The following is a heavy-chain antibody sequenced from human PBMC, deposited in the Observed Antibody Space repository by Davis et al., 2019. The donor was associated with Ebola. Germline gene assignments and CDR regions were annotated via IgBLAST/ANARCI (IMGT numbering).Heavy chain of an antibody. CDR3: ARLNDYGDYGIDY. J-gene: IGHJ4*02. Sequence: PGGSLRLSCAASGFTFSSYWMHWVRQAPGKGLVWVSRINSDGSSTSYADSVKGRFTISRDNAKNTLYQQMNSLRAEDTAVYYCARLNDYGDYGIDYWGQGTLVTVSS. D-gene: IGHD4-17*01. CDR2: INSDGSST. CDR1: GFTFSSYW. V-gene: IGHV3-74*01.